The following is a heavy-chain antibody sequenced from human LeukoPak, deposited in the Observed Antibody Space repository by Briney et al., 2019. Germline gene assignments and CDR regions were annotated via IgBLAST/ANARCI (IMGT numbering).Heavy chain of an antibody. CDR1: GGSFSGYY. J-gene: IGHJ4*02. CDR3: ARGTWSAGMNMRGYYFDY. D-gene: IGHD6-19*01. CDR2: INHSGST. Sequence: SETLSLTCAVYGGSFSGYYWSWIRQPPGKGLEWIGEINHSGSTNYNPSLKSRVTISVDTSKNQFSLRLSSVTAADTAVYYCARGTWSAGMNMRGYYFDYWGQGALVTVSS. V-gene: IGHV4-34*01.